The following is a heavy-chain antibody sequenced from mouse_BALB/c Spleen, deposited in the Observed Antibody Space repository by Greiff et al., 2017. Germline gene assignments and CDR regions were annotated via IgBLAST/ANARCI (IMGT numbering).Heavy chain of an antibody. Sequence: EVQLVESGGGLVKPGGSLKLSCAASGFTFSDYYMYWVRQTPEKRLEWVATISDGGSYTYYPDSVKGRFTISRDNAKNNLYLQMSSLKSEDTAMYYCAREEYGNSAWFAYWGQGTLVTVSA. CDR2: ISDGGSYT. J-gene: IGHJ3*01. CDR3: AREEYGNSAWFAY. D-gene: IGHD2-10*02. V-gene: IGHV5-4*02. CDR1: GFTFSDYY.